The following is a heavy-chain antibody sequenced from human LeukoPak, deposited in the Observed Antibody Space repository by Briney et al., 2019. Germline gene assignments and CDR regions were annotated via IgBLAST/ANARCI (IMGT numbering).Heavy chain of an antibody. CDR2: IYYSGST. D-gene: IGHD4-17*01. V-gene: IGHV4-59*01. CDR1: GGSIRSYY. J-gene: IGHJ2*01. Sequence: SETLSLTCTVSGGSIRSYYWSWIRQHPGKGLEWIGYIYYSGSTNCNPSLKSRVTISVDTSKNQFSLKLSSVTAADTAVYYCARNGHGDYTDFDLWGRGTLVTVSS. CDR3: ARNGHGDYTDFDL.